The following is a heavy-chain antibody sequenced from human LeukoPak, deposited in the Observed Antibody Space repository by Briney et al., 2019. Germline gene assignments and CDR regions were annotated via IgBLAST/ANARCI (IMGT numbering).Heavy chain of an antibody. J-gene: IGHJ4*02. D-gene: IGHD2-15*01. CDR3: ARGLRIGSTYCSGGSCYLDY. CDR1: GYTFTDYY. Sequence: ASVKVSCKTSGYTFTDYYMHWVRQAPGQGLEWMGWINPKSGGTNYAQKFQGRVTMTRDTAISTAYMELNRLRSDDAAVYYCARGLRIGSTYCSGGSCYLDYWGQGTLVTVSS. CDR2: INPKSGGT. V-gene: IGHV1-2*02.